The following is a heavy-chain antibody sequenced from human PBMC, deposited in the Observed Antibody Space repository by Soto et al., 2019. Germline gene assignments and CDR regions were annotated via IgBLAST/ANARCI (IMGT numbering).Heavy chain of an antibody. Sequence: LSLTCTVSGGSISSGGYYWSWIRQHPGKGLEWIGYIYYSGSTYYNPSLKSRVTISVDTSKNQFSLKLSSVTAADTAVYYCARDDSYGAVDYWGQGTLVTVSS. V-gene: IGHV4-31*03. CDR2: IYYSGST. D-gene: IGHD5-18*01. CDR1: GGSISSGGYY. CDR3: ARDDSYGAVDY. J-gene: IGHJ4*02.